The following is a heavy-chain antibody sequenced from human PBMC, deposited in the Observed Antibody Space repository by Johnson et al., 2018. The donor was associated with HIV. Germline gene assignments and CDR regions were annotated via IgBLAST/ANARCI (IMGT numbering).Heavy chain of an antibody. CDR1: GFTVSSIY. Sequence: VQLVESGGGLVQPGGSLKLSCAASGFTVSSIYMSWVRQAPGKGLEWVGRIKSKIDGGTIDYGAPVKGRFTISRDDSKNTLYLQMNSLRAEDTAVYYCAKDSANWGGAFDIWGQGTMVTVSS. CDR3: AKDSANWGGAFDI. V-gene: IGHV3-15*01. D-gene: IGHD7-27*01. J-gene: IGHJ3*02. CDR2: IKSKIDGGTI.